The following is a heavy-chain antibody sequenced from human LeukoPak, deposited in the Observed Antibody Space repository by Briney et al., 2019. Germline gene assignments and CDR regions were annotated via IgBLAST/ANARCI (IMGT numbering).Heavy chain of an antibody. V-gene: IGHV3-21*01. CDR3: ASGRRDGYNWRY. CDR2: ISSSSSYI. Sequence: PGGSLRLSCAASGFTFSTYGMNWVRQAPGKGLEWVSSISSSSSYIYYADSVKGRFTISRDNAKNSLYLQMNSLRAEDTAVYYCASGRRDGYNWRYWGQGTLVTVSS. CDR1: GFTFSTYG. J-gene: IGHJ4*02. D-gene: IGHD5-24*01.